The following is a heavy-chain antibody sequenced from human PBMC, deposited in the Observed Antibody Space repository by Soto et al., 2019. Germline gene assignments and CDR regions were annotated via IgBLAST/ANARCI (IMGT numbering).Heavy chain of an antibody. Sequence: SETLSLTCPVSGDSLSRGGYYWRWLRQHPGKGLEWIGYIYYSGSTYYNPSLKSRVTISVDTSKNQFSLKLSSVTAADTAVYYCARSGDYYDSSGYYGAFDIWGQGTMVTVSS. D-gene: IGHD3-22*01. J-gene: IGHJ3*02. CDR1: GDSLSRGGYY. CDR2: IYYSGST. V-gene: IGHV4-31*03. CDR3: ARSGDYYDSSGYYGAFDI.